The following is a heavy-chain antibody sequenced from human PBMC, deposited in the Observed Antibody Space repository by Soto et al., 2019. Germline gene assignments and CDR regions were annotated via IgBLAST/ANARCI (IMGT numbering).Heavy chain of an antibody. CDR3: ERCRGAKFGVAGTSDY. CDR1: GYTFTSYG. V-gene: IGHV1-18*01. J-gene: IGHJ4*02. Sequence: QVQLVQSGAEVKKPGASVKVSCKASGYTFTSYGISWVRQAPGQGLEWMGWISAYNGNTNYAQKLQGRVTMTTDTATSTAYMELRSLRSDDTAVNYCERCRGAKFGVAGTSDYWGQGTLVTVSS. CDR2: ISAYNGNT. D-gene: IGHD6-19*01.